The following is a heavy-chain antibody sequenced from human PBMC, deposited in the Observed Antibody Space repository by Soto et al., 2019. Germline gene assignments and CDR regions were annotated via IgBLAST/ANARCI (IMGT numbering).Heavy chain of an antibody. V-gene: IGHV2-26*01. J-gene: IGHJ4*02. D-gene: IGHD3-10*01. CDR2: IFSNDEK. CDR3: ARIIHGSGTVWD. CDR1: GFSLSNARMG. Sequence: QVTLKESGPVLVKPTETLTLTCTVSGFSLSNARMGVSWIRQPPGKALECLAHIFSNDEKSYTTSLKSRHTISKDTSKSQVVLTMTNMDPVDTATYYWARIIHGSGTVWDWGQGTLVTVCS.